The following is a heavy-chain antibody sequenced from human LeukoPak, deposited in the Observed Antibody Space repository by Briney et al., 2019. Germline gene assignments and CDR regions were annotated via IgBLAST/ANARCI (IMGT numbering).Heavy chain of an antibody. J-gene: IGHJ4*02. Sequence: SETLSLTCTVSGGSISSSSYYWGWIRQPPGKGLEWIGSIYYSGSTYYNPSLNSRVTISVDTSKNQFSLKLSSVTAADTAVYYCARDLKAAAGTLGDFDYWGQGTLVTVSS. CDR1: GGSISSSSYY. D-gene: IGHD6-13*01. CDR2: IYYSGST. CDR3: ARDLKAAAGTLGDFDY. V-gene: IGHV4-39*07.